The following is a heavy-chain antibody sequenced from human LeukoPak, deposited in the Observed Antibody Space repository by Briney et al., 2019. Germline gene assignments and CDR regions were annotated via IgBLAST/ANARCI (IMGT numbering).Heavy chain of an antibody. D-gene: IGHD5-18*01. CDR3: ARQNTAMVIGYDY. V-gene: IGHV3-23*01. J-gene: IGHJ4*02. Sequence: GGSLRLSCVASGFTFSSYAMSWVRQAPGKGLEWVSAISGGGGSAFYADSVKGRFTISRDKYKNTLYLQMNSLRAEDTAVYYCARQNTAMVIGYDYWGQGTLVTVSS. CDR1: GFTFSSYA. CDR2: ISGGGGSA.